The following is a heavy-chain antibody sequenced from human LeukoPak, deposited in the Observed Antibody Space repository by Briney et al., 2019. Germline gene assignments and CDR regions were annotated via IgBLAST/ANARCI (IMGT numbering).Heavy chain of an antibody. CDR1: GLTVSSNY. CDR3: ARDFDD. V-gene: IGHV3-66*01. Sequence: GESLRLSCAASGLTVSSNYMSWVRQAPGKRLAWVTVIYSGGSTYNSDSVNGRFTISRDNSMYTLYLQRNRLIAEDMGVYYCARDFDDWGEVPLVSVSS. J-gene: IGHJ4*02. CDR2: IYSGGST.